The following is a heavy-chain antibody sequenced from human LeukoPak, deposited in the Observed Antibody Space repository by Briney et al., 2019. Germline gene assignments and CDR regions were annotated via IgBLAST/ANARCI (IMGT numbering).Heavy chain of an antibody. J-gene: IGHJ5*02. D-gene: IGHD2-2*01. CDR2: IYYTGTT. V-gene: IGHV4-39*07. Sequence: PSETLSLTCTVSAGSISVGSYYWGWIRQPPGKGLEWLGSIYYTGTTFYNPSLKSRVTISVDTSKNQFSLRLSSVTAADTAIYYCARSRDILVVPTAIGLNWFDPWGQGTLVTVSS. CDR1: AGSISVGSYY. CDR3: ARSRDILVVPTAIGLNWFDP.